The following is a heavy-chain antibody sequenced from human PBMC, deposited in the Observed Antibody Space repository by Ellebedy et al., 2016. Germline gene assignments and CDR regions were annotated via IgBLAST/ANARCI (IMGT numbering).Heavy chain of an antibody. CDR3: ARGRGWNLDGFDI. V-gene: IGHV3-30-3*01. CDR1: GFTFSDYA. J-gene: IGHJ3*02. D-gene: IGHD1-1*01. CDR2: VSYDGNHK. Sequence: GESLKISCAASGFTFSDYAMHWVRQAPGKGLEWVAVVSYDGNHKWYADSVKGRFTIARDKSNNMLYLQINSLRVEDTSVYYCARGRGWNLDGFDIWGQGTMVTVSS.